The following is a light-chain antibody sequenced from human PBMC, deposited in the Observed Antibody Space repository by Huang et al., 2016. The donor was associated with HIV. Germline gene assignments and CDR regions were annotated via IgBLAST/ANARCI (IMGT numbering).Light chain of an antibody. Sequence: DIQMTQSPSSLSASVGDRVTITCRASQPINNYLNWYQQKPGKAPKCLIYAASSLQSGVPSTFSGSGSGTDFTLIISSLQPEDFVTYYCQQSYSTPRTFGQGTKVEIK. CDR1: QPINNY. CDR2: AAS. V-gene: IGKV1-39*01. J-gene: IGKJ1*01. CDR3: QQSYSTPRT.